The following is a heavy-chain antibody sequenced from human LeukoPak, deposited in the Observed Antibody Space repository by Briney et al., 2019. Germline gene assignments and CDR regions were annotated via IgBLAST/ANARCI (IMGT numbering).Heavy chain of an antibody. CDR1: GGTFSSYS. D-gene: IGHD6-19*01. J-gene: IGHJ4*02. Sequence: SVKVSCKASGGTFSSYSITWVRQAPGQGLEWMGRIIPTLGIANYAQKFQGRVTITADKSTSTAYMELSSLRSEDTAVYYCAGEEERGVTVAGTAFDYWGQGPLVTVSS. V-gene: IGHV1-69*04. CDR3: AGEEERGVTVAGTAFDY. CDR2: IIPTLGIA.